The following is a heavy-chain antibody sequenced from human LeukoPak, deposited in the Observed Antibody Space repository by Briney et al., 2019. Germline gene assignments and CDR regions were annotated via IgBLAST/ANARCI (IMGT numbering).Heavy chain of an antibody. J-gene: IGHJ6*03. CDR2: ISAYNGNT. CDR1: GYTFTSYG. CDR3: ARDKFPIRGVKGYHYYYMDV. V-gene: IGHV1-18*01. Sequence: ASVKVSCKASGYTFTSYGISWVRQAPGQGLEWMGWISAYNGNTNYAQKLQGRVTMTTDTSTSTAYMELRSLRSDDTAVYYCARDKFPIRGVKGYHYYYMDVWGKGTTVTVSS. D-gene: IGHD3-10*01.